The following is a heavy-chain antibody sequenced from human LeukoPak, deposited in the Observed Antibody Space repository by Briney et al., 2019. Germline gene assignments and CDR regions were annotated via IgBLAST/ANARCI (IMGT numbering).Heavy chain of an antibody. CDR2: IYTSGST. CDR3: ARGGDYYDSSGHLGY. D-gene: IGHD3-22*01. V-gene: IGHV4-61*02. J-gene: IGHJ4*02. CDR1: GGSISSSSYY. Sequence: PSETLSLTCTVSGGSISSSSYYWGWIRQPAGKGLEWIGRIYTSGSTNYNPSLKSRVTISVDTSKNQFSLKLSSVTAADTAVYYCARGGDYYDSSGHLGYWGQGTLVTVSS.